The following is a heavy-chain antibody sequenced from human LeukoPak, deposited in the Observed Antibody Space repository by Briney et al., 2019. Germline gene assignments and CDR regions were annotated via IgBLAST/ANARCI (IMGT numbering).Heavy chain of an antibody. D-gene: IGHD3-22*01. V-gene: IGHV4-59*01. CDR3: ARDNYYEGAFDV. CDR1: DGSISSYY. Sequence: SETLSLTCTVSDGSISSYYWSWIRQPPGKGLEWIGYVYYSGSTNYNPSLKSRVTISLDASKNQFSLKLSSVTAADTAVYYCARDNYYEGAFDVWGQGTMVTVSS. J-gene: IGHJ3*01. CDR2: VYYSGST.